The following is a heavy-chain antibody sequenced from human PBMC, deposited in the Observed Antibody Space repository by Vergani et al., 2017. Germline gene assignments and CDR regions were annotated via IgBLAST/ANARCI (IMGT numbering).Heavy chain of an antibody. CDR2: INHSGST. Sequence: QVQLQQWGAGLLKPSETLSLTCAVYGGSFSGYYWSWIRQPPGKGLEWIGEINHSGSTNYNPSLTSTVTISVGTAKNQFSLKLSSVTAADTAVYYCARGPPRYSISSGAGFDYWGQGTLVTVSS. J-gene: IGHJ4*02. D-gene: IGHD6-6*01. CDR1: GGSFSGYY. CDR3: ARGPPRYSISSGAGFDY. V-gene: IGHV4-34*01.